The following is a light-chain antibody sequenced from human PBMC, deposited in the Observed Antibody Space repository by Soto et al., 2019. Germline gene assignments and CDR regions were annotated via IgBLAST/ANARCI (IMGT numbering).Light chain of an antibody. CDR3: QQYNKWPIT. J-gene: IGKJ5*01. V-gene: IGKV3-15*01. Sequence: EVVMTQSPATLSVSPGERATLSCRASQSVSSNLAWYQQKPGQAPRLLMYGASTRATGIPARFSGSGSGTEFTLTISSLQPEDFAVYYCQQYNKWPITFGQGTRLEIK. CDR1: QSVSSN. CDR2: GAS.